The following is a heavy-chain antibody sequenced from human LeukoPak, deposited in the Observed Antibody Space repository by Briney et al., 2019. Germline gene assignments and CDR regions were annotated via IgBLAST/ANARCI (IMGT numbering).Heavy chain of an antibody. CDR3: VRQFDSGWYGSFDY. CDR1: GYSFSNYW. D-gene: IGHD6-19*01. CDR2: IYPGDSDT. Sequence: GESLKISCKGSGYSFSNYWIGWVRQMPGKGLESMGIIYPGDSDTRYSPSFQGQVTISADKSISTAYLQWTSLKASDTAMYYWVRQFDSGWYGSFDYWGQGTLVTVSS. J-gene: IGHJ4*02. V-gene: IGHV5-51*01.